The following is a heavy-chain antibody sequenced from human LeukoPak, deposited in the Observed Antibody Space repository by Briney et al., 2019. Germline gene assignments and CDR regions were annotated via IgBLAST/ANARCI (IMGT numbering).Heavy chain of an antibody. J-gene: IGHJ3*02. Sequence: ASVKVSCKASGYTFTGYYMHWVRQAPGQGLEWMGWMNPNSGNSGYAQNFQGRVIMTRDTSTSTAYMELRSLRSDDTAVYYCARDETGGDAFDIWGQGTMVTVSS. CDR3: ARDETGGDAFDI. CDR2: MNPNSGNS. V-gene: IGHV1-2*02. CDR1: GYTFTGYY.